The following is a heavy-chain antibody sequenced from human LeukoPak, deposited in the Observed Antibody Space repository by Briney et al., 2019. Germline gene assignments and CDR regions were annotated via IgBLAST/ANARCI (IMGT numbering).Heavy chain of an antibody. CDR3: ASGPRPFDY. V-gene: IGHV4-39*01. CDR2: IYYSGST. Sequence: PSETLSLTCSVSGGSISRSSYYWGWIRLPPGKGLEWIGSIYYSGSTYYNPSLKSRVTISVDTSKNQFSLKLSSVTAADTAVYYCASGPRPFDYWGQGTLVTVSS. CDR1: GGSISRSSYY. J-gene: IGHJ4*02.